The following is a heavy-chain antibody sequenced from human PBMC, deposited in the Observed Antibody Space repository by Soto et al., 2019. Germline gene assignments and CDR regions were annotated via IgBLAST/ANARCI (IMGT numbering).Heavy chain of an antibody. D-gene: IGHD2-2*01. Sequence: GGSLRVSCAAAGFTFSGSAMHWVRQASGKGLEWVGRIRSKSNSYATAYAASVKGRFTISRDDSKNTAYLQMNSLKSEDTAVYYCTRREGYCSSTNCPNWFDPWGQGTLVTVSS. J-gene: IGHJ5*02. CDR2: IRSKSNSYAT. CDR3: TRREGYCSSTNCPNWFDP. CDR1: GFTFSGSA. V-gene: IGHV3-73*01.